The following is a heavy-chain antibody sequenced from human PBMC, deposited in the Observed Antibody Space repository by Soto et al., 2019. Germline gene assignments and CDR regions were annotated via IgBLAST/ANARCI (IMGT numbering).Heavy chain of an antibody. CDR2: IYTSGIP. CDR1: GSSISSYY. CDR3: ARDTRYQLYYYGMDV. J-gene: IGHJ6*02. D-gene: IGHD2-2*01. V-gene: IGHV4-4*07. Sequence: PSEPQSLRCPFSGSSISSYYWSWIRQPGGKGLEWIWRIYTSGIPNYHPSLKSRVTMSVDTSKNQFSLKLSSVTAADTAVYYCARDTRYQLYYYGMDVWVQGTTVPVS.